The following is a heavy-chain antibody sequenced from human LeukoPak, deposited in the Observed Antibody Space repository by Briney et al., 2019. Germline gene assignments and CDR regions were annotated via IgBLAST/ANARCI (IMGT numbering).Heavy chain of an antibody. V-gene: IGHV3-9*01. CDR3: AKDISGAYYDILTGYSYYYGMDV. CDR2: ISWNSGSI. D-gene: IGHD3-9*01. Sequence: PGRSLGLSCAASGFTFDDYAMHWVRQAPGKGLEWVSGISWNSGSIGYADSVKGRFTISRDNAKNSLYLQMNSLRAEDTALYCCAKDISGAYYDILTGYSYYYGMDVWGQGTTVTVSS. J-gene: IGHJ6*02. CDR1: GFTFDDYA.